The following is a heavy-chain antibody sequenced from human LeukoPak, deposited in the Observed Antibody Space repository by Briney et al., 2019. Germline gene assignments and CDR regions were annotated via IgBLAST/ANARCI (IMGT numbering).Heavy chain of an antibody. CDR3: ARERRYYDSSGYWAYFDY. V-gene: IGHV1-69*05. D-gene: IGHD3-22*01. CDR1: GGTFSSYV. Sequence: SVKVSCKASGGTFSSYVISWVRQAPGQGLEWMGGIIPIFGTANYAQKFQGRVTITTDESTSTAYMELSSLRSEDTAVYYCARERRYYDSSGYWAYFDYWGQGTLVTVSS. CDR2: IIPIFGTA. J-gene: IGHJ4*02.